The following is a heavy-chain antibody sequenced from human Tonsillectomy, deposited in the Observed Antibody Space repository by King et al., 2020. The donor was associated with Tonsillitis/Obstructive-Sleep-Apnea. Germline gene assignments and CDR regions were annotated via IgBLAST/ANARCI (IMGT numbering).Heavy chain of an antibody. CDR3: ARDMVLEAGGDAFDI. Sequence: VQLQESGPGLVKPSETLSLTCTVSGGSISTYYWSWIRQPPGEGLEWIGYIYYSGSTNYNPSLKSRVTISVDTSKNQFSLKLSSVTAADTAVYYCARDMVLEAGGDAFDIWGQGTMVTVSS. CDR2: IYYSGST. D-gene: IGHD2-8*01. J-gene: IGHJ3*02. V-gene: IGHV4-59*01. CDR1: GGSISTYY.